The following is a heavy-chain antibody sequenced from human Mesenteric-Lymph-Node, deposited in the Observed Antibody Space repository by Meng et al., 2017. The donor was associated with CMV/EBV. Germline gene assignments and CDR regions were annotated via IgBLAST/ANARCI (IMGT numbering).Heavy chain of an antibody. J-gene: IGHJ4*02. V-gene: IGHV3-30*04. CDR3: ARGLGVDILATTYFDY. CDR2: ISYDGSNK. D-gene: IGHD5-12*01. Sequence: SGITVSIYAMHWVRQAPGKGLEWVAVISYDGSNKYYADSVKGRFTISRDNSKNTLFLQMNSLRVEDTAVYYCARGLGVDILATTYFDYWGQGTLVTVSS. CDR1: GITVSIYA.